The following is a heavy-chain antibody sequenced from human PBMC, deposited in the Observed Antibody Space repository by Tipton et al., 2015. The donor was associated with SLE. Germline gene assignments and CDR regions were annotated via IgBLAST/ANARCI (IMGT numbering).Heavy chain of an antibody. CDR1: GGSISSHY. J-gene: IGHJ5*02. Sequence: GLVKPSETLSLTCTVSGGSISSHYWSWIRQPPGKGLEWIGYIYYSGSTNYSPSLKSRVTISVDTSKNQFSLKLSSVTAADTAVYYCARDQIFGASWWFDPWGQGTLVTVSS. D-gene: IGHD3-3*01. V-gene: IGHV4-59*11. CDR3: ARDQIFGASWWFDP. CDR2: IYYSGST.